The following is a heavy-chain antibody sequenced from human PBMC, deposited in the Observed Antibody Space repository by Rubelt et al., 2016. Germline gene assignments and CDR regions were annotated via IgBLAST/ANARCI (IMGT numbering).Heavy chain of an antibody. CDR2: ISGNGGST. CDR1: GFTFSHYA. J-gene: IGHJ4*02. V-gene: IGHV3-23*01. D-gene: IGHD6-13*01. CDR3: AKGHSNLDY. Sequence: VQPGRSLRLSCAASGFTFSHYAMHWVRQAPGKGLEWVSAISGNGGSTYYADSVRGRFTISRDNSRNTLYLQMNSLRAEDTAVYYCAKGHSNLDYWGQGTLVTVSS.